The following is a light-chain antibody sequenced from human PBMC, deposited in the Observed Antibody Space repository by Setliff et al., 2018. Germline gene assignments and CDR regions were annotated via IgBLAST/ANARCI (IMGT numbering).Light chain of an antibody. J-gene: IGLJ2*01. Sequence: QSALAQPASVSGSPGQSITISCTGTSSDGGGYNYVSWYQHHPGKAPKLMVYDVSERPSGVSNRFSGSKSGNTASLTISGLQAEDEADYYCCSYAGSSTLFGGGTKVIVL. V-gene: IGLV2-23*02. CDR1: SSDGGGYNY. CDR3: CSYAGSSTL. CDR2: DVS.